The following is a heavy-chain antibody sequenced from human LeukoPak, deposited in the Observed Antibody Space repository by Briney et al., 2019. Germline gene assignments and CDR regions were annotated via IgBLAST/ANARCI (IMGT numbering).Heavy chain of an antibody. D-gene: IGHD6-6*01. J-gene: IGHJ4*02. V-gene: IGHV1-18*01. Sequence: ASVKVSCKASGGTFSSYAISWVRQAPGQGLEWMGWISAYNGNTNYAQKLQGRVTMTTDTSTSTAYMELRSLRSDDTAVYYCARDWAPSSSPDYWGQGTLVTVSS. CDR3: ARDWAPSSSPDY. CDR1: GGTFSSYA. CDR2: ISAYNGNT.